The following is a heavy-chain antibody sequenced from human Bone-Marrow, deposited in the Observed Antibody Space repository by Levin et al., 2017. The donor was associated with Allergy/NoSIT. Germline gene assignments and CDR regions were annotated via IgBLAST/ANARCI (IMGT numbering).Heavy chain of an antibody. CDR1: GFTISSNY. D-gene: IGHD2-8*02. CDR3: ARDRSTGLFAWGMDV. Sequence: GESLKISCAASGFTISSNYMSWVRQAPGKGLEWVSVIYSGGSTYYADSVKGRFTISRDNSKNTLYLQMNSLRAEDTAVYYCARDRSTGLFAWGMDVWGQGTTVTVSS. V-gene: IGHV3-53*01. J-gene: IGHJ6*02. CDR2: IYSGGST.